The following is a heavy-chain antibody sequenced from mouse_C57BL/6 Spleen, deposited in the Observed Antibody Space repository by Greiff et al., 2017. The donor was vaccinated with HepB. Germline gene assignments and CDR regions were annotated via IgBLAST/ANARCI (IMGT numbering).Heavy chain of an antibody. CDR1: GFTFSSYA. Sequence: DVMLVESGGGLVKPGGSLKLSCAASGFTFSSYAMSWVRQTPEKRLEWVATISDGGSYTYYPDNVKGRFTISRDNAKNNLYLQMSHLKSEDTAMYYCARDLGGLFAYWGQGTLVTVSA. CDR2: ISDGGSYT. V-gene: IGHV5-4*01. J-gene: IGHJ3*01. D-gene: IGHD6-1*01. CDR3: ARDLGGLFAY.